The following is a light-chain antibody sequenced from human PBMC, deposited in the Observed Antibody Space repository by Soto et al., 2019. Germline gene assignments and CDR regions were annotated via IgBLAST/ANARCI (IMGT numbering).Light chain of an antibody. CDR2: GAS. J-gene: IGKJ4*01. CDR3: QQYRYWPLT. V-gene: IGKV3-15*01. CDR1: QSVSSN. Sequence: EIVMTQSPATLSVSPGERATLSCRASQSVSSNLAWYQQKPGQAPRLLIYGASTRATGIPARFSGSGSGTEFTLTVSSLQSEDVAVYYCQQYRYWPLTFGGGTKVEIK.